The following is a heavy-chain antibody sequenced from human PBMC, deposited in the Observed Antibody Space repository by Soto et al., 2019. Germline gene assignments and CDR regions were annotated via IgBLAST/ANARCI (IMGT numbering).Heavy chain of an antibody. CDR3: ARTGYDFWSGYDYYGMDV. J-gene: IGHJ6*02. Sequence: PGGSLRLSCAASGFTFSSYDMHWVRQATGKGLEWVSAIGTAGDTYYPGSVKGRFTISRENAKNSLYLQMNSLRAEDTAVYYCARTGYDFWSGYDYYGMDVWGQGTTVTVSS. V-gene: IGHV3-13*01. CDR1: GFTFSSYD. D-gene: IGHD3-3*01. CDR2: IGTAGDT.